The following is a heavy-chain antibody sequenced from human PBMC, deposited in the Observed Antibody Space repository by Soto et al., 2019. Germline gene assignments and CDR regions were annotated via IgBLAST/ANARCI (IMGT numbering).Heavy chain of an antibody. J-gene: IGHJ4*02. CDR3: ARDHRFCSGGSCYVSDY. D-gene: IGHD2-15*01. CDR1: GYTLTSHG. CDR2: ISTYNGNT. V-gene: IGHV1-18*01. Sequence: GASVKVSCKASGYTLTSHGISWVRQAPGQGLEWMGEISTYNGNTNYAQKFQGRVTMTTDTSTTTAYMELGSLRSDDTAVYYCARDHRFCSGGSCYVSDYWGQGTLVTVSS.